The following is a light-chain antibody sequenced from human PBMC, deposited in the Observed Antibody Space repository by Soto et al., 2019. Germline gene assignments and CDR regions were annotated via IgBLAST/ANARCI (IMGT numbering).Light chain of an antibody. J-gene: IGLJ2*01. CDR2: DNN. V-gene: IGLV1-51*01. Sequence: QAVVTQPPSVSAAPGQKVTISCSGSSSNIGNNYVSWYQQLPGTAPKLLIYDNNNRPSGIPERLSGSKSGTSATLGITGLQTGDEADYYCGTWYSSLSAVVFGGGTKVTVL. CDR3: GTWYSSLSAVV. CDR1: SSNIGNNY.